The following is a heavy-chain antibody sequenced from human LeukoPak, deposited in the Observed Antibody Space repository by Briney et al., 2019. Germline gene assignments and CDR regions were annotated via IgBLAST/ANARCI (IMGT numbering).Heavy chain of an antibody. CDR3: ARSKSGYSTDAFDI. V-gene: IGHV3-74*03. J-gene: IGHJ3*02. CDR2: INGDGSNT. D-gene: IGHD5-12*01. Sequence: GRSLRLSCAASGFTFSSHWMHWVRQAPGKGLVWVSRINGDGSNTTYADSVKGRFTISRDNAKNTPYLQMNSLRAEDSAVYHCARSKSGYSTDAFDIWGQGTMVTVSS. CDR1: GFTFSSHW.